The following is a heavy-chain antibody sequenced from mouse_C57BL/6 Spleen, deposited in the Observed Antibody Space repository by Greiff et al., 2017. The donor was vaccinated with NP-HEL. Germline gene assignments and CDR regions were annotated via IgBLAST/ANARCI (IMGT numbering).Heavy chain of an antibody. CDR2: IDPETGGT. CDR3: TSEYDYVFDY. Sequence: VQLQQSGAELVRPGASVTLSCKASGYTFTDYEMHWVKQTPVHGLEWIGAIDPETGGTAYNQKFKGKAILTADKSSSTAYMELRSLTSEDSAVYYCTSEYDYVFDYWGQGTTLTVSS. V-gene: IGHV1-15*01. D-gene: IGHD2-4*01. J-gene: IGHJ2*01. CDR1: GYTFTDYE.